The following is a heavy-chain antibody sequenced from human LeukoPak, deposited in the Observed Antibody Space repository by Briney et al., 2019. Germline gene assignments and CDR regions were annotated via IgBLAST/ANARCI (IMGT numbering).Heavy chain of an antibody. CDR1: GGSISSYY. Sequence: PSETLSLTCTVSGGSISSYYCSWIRQPPGKGLEWIGEINHSGSTNYNPSLKSRVTISVDTSKNQFSLKLSSVTAADTAVYYCARESYYGMDVWGQGTTVTVSS. CDR3: ARESYYGMDV. CDR2: INHSGST. J-gene: IGHJ6*02. V-gene: IGHV4-34*01.